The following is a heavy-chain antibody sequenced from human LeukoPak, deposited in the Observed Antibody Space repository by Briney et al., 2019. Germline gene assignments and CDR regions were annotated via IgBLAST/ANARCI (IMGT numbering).Heavy chain of an antibody. CDR2: IYSSGTT. J-gene: IGHJ3*02. Sequence: SETLSLTCTVSGGSISSFSWNWIRQPAGKGLEWIGRIYSSGTTNYNPSLKSRVTMSVDTSKNQFSLKLTSVTAADTAVYYCTKDLPSCTDGVWPPTDAFDIWGQGTRVTVSS. V-gene: IGHV4-4*07. CDR1: GGSISSFS. D-gene: IGHD2-8*01. CDR3: TKDLPSCTDGVWPPTDAFDI.